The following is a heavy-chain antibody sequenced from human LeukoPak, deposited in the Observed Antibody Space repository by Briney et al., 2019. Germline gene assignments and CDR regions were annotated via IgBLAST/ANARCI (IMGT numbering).Heavy chain of an antibody. Sequence: GRPLRLSCVVYAAAFSHSATNSANQSPGQDHEWAQFIRSSSSDIHYVDSVKGRFTISRDNAKNSLFLQMNNLRADDTAVYYCARDPNWNTRPGWFDPWGQGTLVTVSS. CDR1: AAAFSHSA. D-gene: IGHD1/OR15-1a*01. CDR3: ARDPNWNTRPGWFDP. CDR2: IRSSSSDI. J-gene: IGHJ5*01. V-gene: IGHV3-21*01.